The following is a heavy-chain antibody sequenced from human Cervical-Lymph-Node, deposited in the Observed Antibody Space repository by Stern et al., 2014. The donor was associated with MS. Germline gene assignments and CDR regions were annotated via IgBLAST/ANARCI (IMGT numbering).Heavy chain of an antibody. Sequence: QLQLQESGPGLVKPSGTLSLTCAVSGGSISSSNWWSWVRQPPGKGLEWIGEIYHSGSTNYNPSLKSRVPISVDKSKNQFSLKLSSVTAADTAVYYCARRADYGDYYYYYGMDVWGQGTTVTVSS. CDR3: ARRADYGDYYYYYGMDV. V-gene: IGHV4-4*02. CDR2: IYHSGST. D-gene: IGHD4-17*01. J-gene: IGHJ6*02. CDR1: GGSISSSNW.